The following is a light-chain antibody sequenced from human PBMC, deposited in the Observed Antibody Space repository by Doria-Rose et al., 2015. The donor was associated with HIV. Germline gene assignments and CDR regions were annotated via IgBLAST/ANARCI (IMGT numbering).Light chain of an antibody. V-gene: IGKV1-39*01. J-gene: IGKJ4*01. CDR2: AAS. CDR1: QSTGSP. Sequence: TQSPSSLSASVGGRVTITCRASQSTGSPLNWYQQEPGKAPKLLIYAASSLQNGVSSRFSGSGSGTDFTLTISSLQPEDFATYFCQQSYSTPLTFGGGTKVEIK. CDR3: QQSYSTPLT.